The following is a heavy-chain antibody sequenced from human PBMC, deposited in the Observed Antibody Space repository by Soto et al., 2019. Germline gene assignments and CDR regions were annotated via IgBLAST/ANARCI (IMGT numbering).Heavy chain of an antibody. Sequence: QVQLQQWGAGLLKPSETLSLTCAVYGGSFSGYYWSWIRQPPGKGLEWIGEINHSGSTNYNPSLKSRVTISVDTSKNQFSLKLSSVTAADTAVYYCARTKGLGIAAAGTSPYYYYYMDVWGKGTTVTVSS. CDR1: GGSFSGYY. D-gene: IGHD6-13*01. J-gene: IGHJ6*03. CDR3: ARTKGLGIAAAGTSPYYYYYMDV. V-gene: IGHV4-34*01. CDR2: INHSGST.